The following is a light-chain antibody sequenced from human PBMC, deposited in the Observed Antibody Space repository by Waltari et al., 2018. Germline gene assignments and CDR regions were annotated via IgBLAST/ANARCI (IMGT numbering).Light chain of an antibody. Sequence: QSALTQPASVSGSPGQSITISCPGTSSDVGGYHYVSWYQQHPGKAPKLMIYDVSNRPSGVSNRFSGSKSGNTASLTISGLQAEDEADYYCSSYTSSSTDVFGSGTKVTVL. J-gene: IGLJ6*01. V-gene: IGLV2-14*03. CDR1: SSDVGGYHY. CDR3: SSYTSSSTDV. CDR2: DVS.